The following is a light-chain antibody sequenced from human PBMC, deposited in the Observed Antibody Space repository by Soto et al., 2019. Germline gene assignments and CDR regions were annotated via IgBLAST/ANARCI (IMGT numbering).Light chain of an antibody. CDR2: GAS. CDR1: QSVSIN. Sequence: EIVRTQSPSTMSVSPGERDSLSCRASQSVSINLAWYQQKPGQSPRLLIYGASTRASGIPARFSGSGSGTDFTLTISSLQSEDFAVYYCQQYNNWPPDGTFGQGTKVDIK. CDR3: QQYNNWPPDGT. V-gene: IGKV3-15*01. J-gene: IGKJ1*01.